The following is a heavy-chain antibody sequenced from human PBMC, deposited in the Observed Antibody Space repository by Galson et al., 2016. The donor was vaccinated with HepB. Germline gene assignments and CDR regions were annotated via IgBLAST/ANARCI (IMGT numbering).Heavy chain of an antibody. CDR1: GGSVSSGTYY. CDR3: ARASGPLTYHYDSSGYEDY. V-gene: IGHV4-61*01. Sequence: ETLSLTCTVPGGSVSSGTYYWSWIRQPPGKGLEWIGYIHDSGSTNYNPSLKSRVTISVDTSKNQFSLRLNSVTAADTAVYYCARASGPLTYHYDSSGYEDYWGQGTLVTVSS. D-gene: IGHD3-22*01. J-gene: IGHJ4*02. CDR2: IHDSGST.